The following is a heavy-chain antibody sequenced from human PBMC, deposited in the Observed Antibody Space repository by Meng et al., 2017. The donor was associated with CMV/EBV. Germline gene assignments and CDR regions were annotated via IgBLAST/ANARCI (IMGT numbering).Heavy chain of an antibody. J-gene: IGHJ6*02. CDR2: INPNSGGT. D-gene: IGHD2-2*01. CDR1: GYTFTGYY. V-gene: IGHV1-2*02. Sequence: ASVKVSCKASGYTFTGYYMHWVRQAPGQGLEWMGWINPNSGGTNYAQKFQGRVTMTRDTSISTAYMEPSRLRSDDTAVYYCARVDGRYCSSTSCYEYYGMDVWGQGTTVTVSS. CDR3: ARVDGRYCSSTSCYEYYGMDV.